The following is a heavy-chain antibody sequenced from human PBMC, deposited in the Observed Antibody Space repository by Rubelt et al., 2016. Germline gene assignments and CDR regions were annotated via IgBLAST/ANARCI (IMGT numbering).Heavy chain of an antibody. CDR3: ARAHYYDSSGPTFDY. J-gene: IGHJ4*02. V-gene: IGHV1-46*01. CDR1: GYIFTSYS. D-gene: IGHD3-22*01. CDR2: INPSGGST. Sequence: GYIFTSYSMHWVRQAPGQGLEWMGIINPSGGSTTYAQKFQGRVSMTRDTSTSTAYLELSSLTSEDTAVYYCARAHYYDSSGPTFDYWGQGTLLTVSS.